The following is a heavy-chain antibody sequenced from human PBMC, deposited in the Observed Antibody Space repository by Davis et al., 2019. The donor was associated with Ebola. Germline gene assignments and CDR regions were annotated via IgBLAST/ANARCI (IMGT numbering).Heavy chain of an antibody. CDR2: IYPGDSDT. CDR3: ARHSYCSSTSCYPSYYYYYMDV. D-gene: IGHD2-2*01. V-gene: IGHV5-51*01. CDR1: GYSFTSYW. Sequence: GESLKISCKGSGYSFTSYWIGWVRQMPGKGLEWMGIIYPGDSDTRYSPSFQGQVTISADKSISTAYLQWSSLKASDTAMYYCARHSYCSSTSCYPSYYYYYMDVWGKGTTVTVSS. J-gene: IGHJ6*03.